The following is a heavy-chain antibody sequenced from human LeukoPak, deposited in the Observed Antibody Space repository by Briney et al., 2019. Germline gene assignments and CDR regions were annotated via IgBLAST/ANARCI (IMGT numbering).Heavy chain of an antibody. V-gene: IGHV1-2*02. J-gene: IGHJ4*02. D-gene: IGHD5-24*01. Sequence: ASVKVSCKASGYTFTGYYMHWVRQAPGQGLEWMGWINPNSGGTNYAQKFQGRVTMTRDTSISTAYMRLSRLRSDDTAVYYCARVPPVEMATQMETSLDYWGQGTLVTVSS. CDR2: INPNSGGT. CDR3: ARVPPVEMATQMETSLDY. CDR1: GYTFTGYY.